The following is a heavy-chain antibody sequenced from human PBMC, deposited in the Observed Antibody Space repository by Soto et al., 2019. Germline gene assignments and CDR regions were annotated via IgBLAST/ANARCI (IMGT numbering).Heavy chain of an antibody. D-gene: IGHD2-8*01. CDR3: TRGLAHRSCLNVPYCGNYFDL. Sequence: EVQLVESGGGLVKPGGSLRLSCAASGIPFGSHSLNWVRQAPGKGLEWISSITTSSTYLHYADSVKGRFTISRDNAKNSVFLQMNSLRAEDTAMYYCTRGLAHRSCLNVPYCGNYFDLWGQGILVTVSS. V-gene: IGHV3-21*01. J-gene: IGHJ5*02. CDR1: GIPFGSHS. CDR2: ITTSSTYL.